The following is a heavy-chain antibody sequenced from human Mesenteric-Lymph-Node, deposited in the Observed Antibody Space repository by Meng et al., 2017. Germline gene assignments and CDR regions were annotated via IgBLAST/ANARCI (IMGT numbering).Heavy chain of an antibody. CDR3: VCFGGFSGFDP. D-gene: IGHD3-10*01. Sequence: EVERVGSGGGLVQLGGSLRLSCAASGFTFSSSAMTWVRQAPGKGLEWVSRINSDGGGGTYADFVKGRFTISRDNAKNTLYLQMNSLTGEDTAIYYCVCFGGFSGFDPWGQGTLVTVSS. V-gene: IGHV3-74*02. J-gene: IGHJ5*02. CDR2: INSDGGGG. CDR1: GFTFSSSA.